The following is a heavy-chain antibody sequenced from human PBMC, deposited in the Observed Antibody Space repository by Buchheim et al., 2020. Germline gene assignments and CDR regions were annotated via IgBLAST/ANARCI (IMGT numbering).Heavy chain of an antibody. J-gene: IGHJ6*02. D-gene: IGHD3-3*01. Sequence: QVQLVQSGAEVKKPGASVKVSCKASGYTFTSYYMHWVRQAPGQGLEWMGIINPSGGSTSYAQKFQGRVTMTREPSTSTVYMERSSLMSEDTAVYYCARGGFWSGYYYPSYYYGMDVWGQGT. CDR1: GYTFTSYY. CDR2: INPSGGST. V-gene: IGHV1-46*03. CDR3: ARGGFWSGYYYPSYYYGMDV.